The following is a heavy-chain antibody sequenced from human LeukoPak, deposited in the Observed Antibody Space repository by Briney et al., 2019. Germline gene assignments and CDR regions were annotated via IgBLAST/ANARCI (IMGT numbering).Heavy chain of an antibody. Sequence: ASAKVSCKVSGYTLTELSMHWVRQAPGKGLEWMGGFDPEDGETIYAQKFQGRVTMTEDTSTDTAYMELSSLRSEDTAVYYCANLSPDYYDSSGYGMDVWGQGTTVTVSS. D-gene: IGHD3-22*01. V-gene: IGHV1-24*01. J-gene: IGHJ6*02. CDR1: GYTLTELS. CDR2: FDPEDGET. CDR3: ANLSPDYYDSSGYGMDV.